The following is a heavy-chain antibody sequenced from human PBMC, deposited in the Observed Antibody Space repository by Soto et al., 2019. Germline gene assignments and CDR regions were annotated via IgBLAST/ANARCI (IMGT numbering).Heavy chain of an antibody. J-gene: IGHJ6*02. CDR2: ISYDGSNK. V-gene: IGHV3-30-3*01. D-gene: IGHD3-16*01. CDR3: ARDQGMLTFGGLMPKVRYYYGMDV. Sequence: LRLSCAASGFTFGSYAVHWVRQAPGKGLEWVAVISYDGSNKYYADSVKGRFTISRDNSKNTLYLQMNSLRAEDTGVYYCARDQGMLTFGGLMPKVRYYYGMDVWGQGTTVTVSS. CDR1: GFTFGSYA.